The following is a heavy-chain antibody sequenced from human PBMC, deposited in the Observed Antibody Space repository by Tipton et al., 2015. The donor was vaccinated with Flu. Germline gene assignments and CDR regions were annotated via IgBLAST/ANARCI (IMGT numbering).Heavy chain of an antibody. CDR2: MNPDSGDT. V-gene: IGHV1-2*02. CDR3: VRLFRGTYHIDY. D-gene: IGHD1-26*01. J-gene: IGHJ4*02. CDR1: GYTFTGHY. Sequence: QVQLVQSGAEVKKPGASVKVSCKASGYTFTGHYMHWVRQAPGQGPEWMGWMNPDSGDTKYAQNFQGRVTMTRDTSISTAYMELSSLTSDDTAVYYCVRLFRGTYHIDYWGQGTLVTVSS.